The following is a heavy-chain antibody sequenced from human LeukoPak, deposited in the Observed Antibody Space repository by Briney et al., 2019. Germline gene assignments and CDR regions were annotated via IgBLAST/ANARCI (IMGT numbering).Heavy chain of an antibody. V-gene: IGHV3-30*18. CDR2: ISYDGGKK. D-gene: IGHD2-21*02. CDR1: EFTFSTYG. CDR3: AKDLDAYCGTDCYFGS. Sequence: GRSLRLSCAASEFTFSTYGMHWVRQAPGKGLEWVAVISYDGGKKYHADSVKGRFTISRDNSKNTLYLQMNSLRPEDTGVYYCAKDLDAYCGTDCYFGSWGLGTLVTVSS. J-gene: IGHJ4*02.